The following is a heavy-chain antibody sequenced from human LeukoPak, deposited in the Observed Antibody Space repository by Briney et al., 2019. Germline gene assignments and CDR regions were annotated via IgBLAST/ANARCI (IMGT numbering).Heavy chain of an antibody. V-gene: IGHV3-15*01. J-gene: IGHJ4*02. Sequence: GGSLRLFCAASGFTFSNAWMSWVRQAPGKGLEWVGRIKSKTDGGTTDYAAPVKGRFTISRDNSKNTLYLQVNSLRAEDTAVYYCARERHIVTAYYNVWGGFDSWGQGTLVTVSS. CDR3: ARERHIVTAYYNVWGGFDS. D-gene: IGHD3-9*01. CDR2: IKSKTDGGTT. CDR1: GFTFSNAW.